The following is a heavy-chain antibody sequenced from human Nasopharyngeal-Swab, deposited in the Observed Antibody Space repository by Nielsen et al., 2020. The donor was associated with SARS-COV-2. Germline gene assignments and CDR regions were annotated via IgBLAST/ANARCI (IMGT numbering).Heavy chain of an antibody. J-gene: IGHJ4*02. D-gene: IGHD1-26*01. CDR3: ARAREKVGATNY. CDR1: GFTFSSYA. V-gene: IGHV3-30-3*01. Sequence: GESLKISCGASGFTFSSYAMHWVRQAPGKGLEWVAVISYDGNNKYYADSVKGRFTISRDKSKNTLYLQMNSLRAEDTAVYYCARAREKVGATNYWGQGTLVTVSS. CDR2: ISYDGNNK.